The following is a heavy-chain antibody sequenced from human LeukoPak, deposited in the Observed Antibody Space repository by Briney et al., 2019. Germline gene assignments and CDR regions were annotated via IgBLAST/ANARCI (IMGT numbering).Heavy chain of an antibody. Sequence: GESLKISYKGSGYSFSNNWIAWVRLMPGKGGEWMGIIYPGDSDTRYSASFEGQVTISADKSISTAYLQWSSLKASDTAMYYCAREIQLWSPLPDAFDIWGQGTMVTVSS. D-gene: IGHD5-18*01. CDR1: GYSFSNNW. CDR2: IYPGDSDT. CDR3: AREIQLWSPLPDAFDI. J-gene: IGHJ3*02. V-gene: IGHV5-51*01.